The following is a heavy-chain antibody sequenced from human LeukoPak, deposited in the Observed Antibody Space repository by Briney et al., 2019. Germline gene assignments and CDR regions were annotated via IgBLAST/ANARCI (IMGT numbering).Heavy chain of an antibody. CDR1: GYTFTGYY. CDR2: INPNSGGT. Sequence: GASVKVSCKASGYTFTGYYMHWVRQAPGQGLEWMGWINPNSGGTNYAQKFQGRVTMTRDTSISTVYMELSRLRSDDTAMYYCARDRHRGDTDYWGQGTLVTVSS. D-gene: IGHD7-27*01. J-gene: IGHJ4*02. CDR3: ARDRHRGDTDY. V-gene: IGHV1-2*02.